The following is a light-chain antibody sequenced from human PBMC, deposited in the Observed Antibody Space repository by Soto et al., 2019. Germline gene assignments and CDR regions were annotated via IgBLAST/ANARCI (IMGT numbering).Light chain of an antibody. CDR1: QSVSGW. Sequence: DIQMTQSPSTLSASVGDTVTVTCRASQSVSGWLAWYQQKPAEAPKLLIYDAYALPRGVPSRFSGSGSGTKFTLPIASLQPDDFATYYGQQYETFSGTVGPGTKVEI. V-gene: IGKV1-5*01. J-gene: IGKJ1*01. CDR3: QQYETFSGT. CDR2: DAY.